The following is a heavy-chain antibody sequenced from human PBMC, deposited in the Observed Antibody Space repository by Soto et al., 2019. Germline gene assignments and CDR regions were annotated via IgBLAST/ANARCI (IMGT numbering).Heavy chain of an antibody. CDR1: GGSVSSGSYY. Sequence: SETLSLTCTVSGGSVSSGSYYWSWIRQPPGKGLEWIGYIYYSGSTNYNPSLRSRVTISVDTSKNQFSLKLSSVTAADTAVYYCAREHKYYGMDVWGQGTTVTVYS. CDR3: AREHKYYGMDV. CDR2: IYYSGST. J-gene: IGHJ6*02. V-gene: IGHV4-61*01.